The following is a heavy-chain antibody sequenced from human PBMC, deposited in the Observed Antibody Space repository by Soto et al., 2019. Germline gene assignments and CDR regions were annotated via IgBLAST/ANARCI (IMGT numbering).Heavy chain of an antibody. CDR3: ARFLMGSTTLDY. J-gene: IGHJ4*02. D-gene: IGHD1-1*01. Sequence: QVPLVQSGAEVKKPGASVKISCKASGYTFITHAMHWVRQAPGQGLEWMGWLNVVNGDTNYSEKFQGRVTITTDTSASTAYMELSGLRSEDTAVYYCARFLMGSTTLDYWGQGTLLTVSS. V-gene: IGHV1-3*01. CDR1: GYTFITHA. CDR2: LNVVNGDT.